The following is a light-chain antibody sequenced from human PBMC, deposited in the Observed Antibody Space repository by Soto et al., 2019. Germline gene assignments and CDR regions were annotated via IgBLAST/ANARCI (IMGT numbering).Light chain of an antibody. CDR1: SSDIGGYNY. CDR2: EVS. V-gene: IGLV2-14*01. Sequence: QSALTQPASVSGSPGQSITISCTGSSSDIGGYNYVSWYQHYPGKAPKLIIYEVSNRPSGISNRFSASKSGNTASLTISGLQDDDETDYYCSSYTNSDSWVFGGGTKVTVL. J-gene: IGLJ3*02. CDR3: SSYTNSDSWV.